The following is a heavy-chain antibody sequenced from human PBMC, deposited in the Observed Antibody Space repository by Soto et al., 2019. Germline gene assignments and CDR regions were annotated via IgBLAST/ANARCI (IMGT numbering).Heavy chain of an antibody. D-gene: IGHD6-13*01. V-gene: IGHV1-69*13. CDR1: GGTFSSYA. CDR3: ARTPGSSYPYNWFDP. Sequence: SVKVSFKASGGTFSSYAISWLRQAPGQGLEWMGGIIPMFGTANYAQKFQGRVTITADESTSTAYMELSSLRSEDTAVYYCARTPGSSYPYNWFDPWGQGTLVTVSS. CDR2: IIPMFGTA. J-gene: IGHJ5*02.